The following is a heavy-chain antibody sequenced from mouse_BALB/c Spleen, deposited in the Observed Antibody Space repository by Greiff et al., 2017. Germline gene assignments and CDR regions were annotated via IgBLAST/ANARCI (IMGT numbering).Heavy chain of an antibody. CDR2: IHDSGST. CDR1: GYSITSGYS. J-gene: IGHJ2*01. D-gene: IGHD2-4*01. V-gene: IGHV3-1*02. Sequence: EVMLVESGPDLVKPSQSLSLTCTVTGYSITSGYSWHWIRQFPGNKLEWMGYIHDSGSTNYNPYLKSRISITRDTSKNQFFLQLNSVTTEDTATYYCASSSTMSTTEYFDYWGQGTTLTVSS. CDR3: ASSSTMSTTEYFDY.